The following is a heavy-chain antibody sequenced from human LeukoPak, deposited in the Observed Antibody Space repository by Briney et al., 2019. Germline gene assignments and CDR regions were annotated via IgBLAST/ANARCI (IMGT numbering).Heavy chain of an antibody. CDR1: GFAFSSYA. V-gene: IGHV3-23*01. D-gene: IGHD2-15*01. CDR2: ISGSGGST. CDR3: AKLTRSSYSPFDY. J-gene: IGHJ4*02. Sequence: PGGSPRLSCAASGFAFSSYAMSWVREAPGKGLEWVSAISGSGGSTYYADSVKGRFTISRDNSKNTLYLRMNSLRAEDTAVYYCAKLTRSSYSPFDYWGQGTLVTVSS.